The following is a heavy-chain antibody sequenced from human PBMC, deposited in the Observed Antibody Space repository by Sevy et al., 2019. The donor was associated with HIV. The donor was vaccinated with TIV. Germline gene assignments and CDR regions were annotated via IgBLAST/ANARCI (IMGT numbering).Heavy chain of an antibody. J-gene: IGHJ3*02. CDR2: IKPDESDK. V-gene: IGHV3-7*01. CDR3: ARDLNWDSI. Sequence: GGSLRLSCVASGFNFGSHWMTWVRQAPGRGLECVANIKPDESDKYYVESVKGRFTVSRDNVKNSLYLQMNSLRAEDTAVYYCARDLNWDSIWGQGTMVTVSS. CDR1: GFNFGSHW. D-gene: IGHD1-26*01.